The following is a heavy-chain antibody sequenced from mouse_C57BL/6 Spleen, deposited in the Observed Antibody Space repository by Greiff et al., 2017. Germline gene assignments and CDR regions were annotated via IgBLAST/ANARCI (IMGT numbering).Heavy chain of an antibody. Sequence: QVQLQQPGAELVRPGSSVKLSCKASGYTFTSYWMAWVQQRPGQGLEWIGNIYPSDSETHYNQKFKDKATLTVDKSSSTAYMQLSSLTSEDSAVYYCARDGSSLYYYAMDYWGQGTSVTVSS. CDR3: ARDGSSLYYYAMDY. J-gene: IGHJ4*01. CDR2: IYPSDSET. CDR1: GYTFTSYW. D-gene: IGHD1-1*01. V-gene: IGHV1-61*01.